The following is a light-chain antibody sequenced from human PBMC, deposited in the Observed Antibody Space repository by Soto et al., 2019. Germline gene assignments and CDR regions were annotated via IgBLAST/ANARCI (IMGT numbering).Light chain of an antibody. V-gene: IGKV3-20*01. CDR1: QSVSSSY. J-gene: IGKJ2*01. CDR2: GAS. Sequence: EIVLTQSPGTLSLSPGERATLSCRSSQSVSSSYLAWYQQNAGQAPRLLIYGASRRATGIPDRFSGSGSGTDFTLTISRLKPEDFAMYYCQHYGSSPTPFGQGTKVDIK. CDR3: QHYGSSPTP.